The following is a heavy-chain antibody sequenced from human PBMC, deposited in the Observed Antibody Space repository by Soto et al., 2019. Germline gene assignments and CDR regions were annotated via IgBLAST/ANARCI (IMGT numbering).Heavy chain of an antibody. CDR3: ARGAYCRSTNCYGGFDY. CDR1: SGSFSGYY. J-gene: IGHJ4*02. Sequence: LSLTCAVYSGSFSGYYWTWIRQPPGKGLEWIGEINHSGRANYNPSLKSRVTMSVDTSKNQFSLNLSSVTAADTAVYYCARGAYCRSTNCYGGFDYWGQGTLVTVSS. CDR2: INHSGRA. V-gene: IGHV4-34*01. D-gene: IGHD2-2*01.